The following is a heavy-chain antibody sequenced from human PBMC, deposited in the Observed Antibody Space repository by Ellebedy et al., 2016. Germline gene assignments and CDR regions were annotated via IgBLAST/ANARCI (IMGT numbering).Heavy chain of an antibody. J-gene: IGHJ4*02. CDR3: AKDLVGKGSAWGVIID. V-gene: IGHV3-43D*03. D-gene: IGHD3-10*01. CDR2: ISWDGGST. Sequence: GESLKISCAASGFTFDDYAMHWVRQAPGKGLEWVSLISWDGGSTYYADSVKSRFTISRDNNKNSLYLQMNSLRAEDTALYYCAKDLVGKGSAWGVIIDWGQGTLVTVSS. CDR1: GFTFDDYA.